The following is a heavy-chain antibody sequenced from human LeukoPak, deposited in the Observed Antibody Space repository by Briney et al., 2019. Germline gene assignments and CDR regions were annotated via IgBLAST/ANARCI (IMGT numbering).Heavy chain of an antibody. D-gene: IGHD2-8*01. Sequence: GGSLRLSCAASGFTFSSYAMSWVRQAPGKGLEWVSAISGSGGSTYYADSVKGRFTISRDNSKNTLYLQMNSLRAEDTAVYYRAGVLTGHYYYYGMDVWGQGTTVTVSS. CDR2: ISGSGGST. CDR3: AGVLTGHYYYYGMDV. CDR1: GFTFSSYA. V-gene: IGHV3-23*01. J-gene: IGHJ6*02.